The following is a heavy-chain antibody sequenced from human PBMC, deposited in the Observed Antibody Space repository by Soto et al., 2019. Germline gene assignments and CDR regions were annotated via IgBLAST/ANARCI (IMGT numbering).Heavy chain of an antibody. J-gene: IGHJ4*02. CDR2: ILPIFDTT. D-gene: IGHD5-18*01. V-gene: IGHV1-69*01. Sequence: QVQLVQSGAEVKKPGSSLNVSCQASGGIFSSNAISGVRQAPGQGREWMGGILPIFDTTHYAQKFQGRVTITADESTSTAYTALSSLKSADTTLYYCATGGRGYSSAPRFYFEYWGQGTLVTVSS. CDR3: ATGGRGYSSAPRFYFEY. CDR1: GGIFSSNA.